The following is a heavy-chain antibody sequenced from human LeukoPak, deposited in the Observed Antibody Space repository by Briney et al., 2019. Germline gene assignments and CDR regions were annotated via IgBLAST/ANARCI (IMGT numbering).Heavy chain of an antibody. V-gene: IGHV3-11*04. Sequence: GGSLRLSCAASGFTFSDSYMTWVRQAPGKGVEWVAYISGSGHDINYSDSVKGRFTISRDNAKNSLYLQMNSLRAEDTAVYYCAELGITMIGGVWGKGTTVTISS. CDR3: AELGITMIGGV. CDR2: ISGSGHDI. J-gene: IGHJ6*04. CDR1: GFTFSDSY. D-gene: IGHD3-10*02.